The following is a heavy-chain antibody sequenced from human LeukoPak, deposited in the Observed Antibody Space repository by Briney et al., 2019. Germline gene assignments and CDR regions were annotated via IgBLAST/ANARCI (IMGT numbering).Heavy chain of an antibody. Sequence: PSQTLPLTCTVSGGSINSRSYYWAWIRQPPGKGLEWIGSIYHSESTYYNPSLKSRVTISLDTSKNQFSLRLSSLTAADTAVYYCARDRLSLGAFDIWGQGTMVTVSS. CDR3: ARDRLSLGAFDI. V-gene: IGHV4-39*07. J-gene: IGHJ3*02. D-gene: IGHD7-27*01. CDR2: IYHSEST. CDR1: GGSINSRSYY.